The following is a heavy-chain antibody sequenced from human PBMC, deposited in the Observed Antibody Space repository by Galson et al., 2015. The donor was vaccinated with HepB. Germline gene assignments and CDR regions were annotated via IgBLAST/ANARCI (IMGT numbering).Heavy chain of an antibody. V-gene: IGHV3-7*03. D-gene: IGHD3-10*01. CDR2: IKQDGSEK. Sequence: SLRLSCAASGFTFSSYWMSWVRQAPRKGLEWVANIKQDGSEKYYVDSVKGRFTVSRDNAKNSLYLQMNSLRAEDTAVYYCARDHYYGSGGFNWFDPWGQGTLVTVSS. J-gene: IGHJ5*02. CDR3: ARDHYYGSGGFNWFDP. CDR1: GFTFSSYW.